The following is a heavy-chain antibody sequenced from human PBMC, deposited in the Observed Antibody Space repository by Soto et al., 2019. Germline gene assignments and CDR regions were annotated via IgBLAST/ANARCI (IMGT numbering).Heavy chain of an antibody. CDR3: ARVRLITIFGVVISLGMDV. V-gene: IGHV4-34*01. D-gene: IGHD3-3*01. CDR1: GGSISSYY. Sequence: PSETLSLTCTVSGGSISSYYWSWIRQPPGKGLEWIWEINHSGSTNYNPSLKSRVTISVDTSKNQFSLKMSSVTAADTAVYYCARVRLITIFGVVISLGMDVGGQGTTVTVSS. J-gene: IGHJ6*02. CDR2: INHSGST.